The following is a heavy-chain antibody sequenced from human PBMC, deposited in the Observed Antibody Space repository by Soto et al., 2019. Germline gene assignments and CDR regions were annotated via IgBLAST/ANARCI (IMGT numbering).Heavy chain of an antibody. CDR3: ASSGRGDFTAMVNYYHYGMDV. J-gene: IGHJ6*02. V-gene: IGHV3-23*01. D-gene: IGHD5-18*01. CDR1: GFTFDSYA. CDR2: ISGGGTST. Sequence: PGGSLRLSCVASGFTFDSYAMNWIRQAPGKGLEWVSVISGGGTSTYYADSVKGRFTISRDNSKNTLYPQMNSLRAEDTAVYYCASSGRGDFTAMVNYYHYGMDVWGQGSTVTVSS.